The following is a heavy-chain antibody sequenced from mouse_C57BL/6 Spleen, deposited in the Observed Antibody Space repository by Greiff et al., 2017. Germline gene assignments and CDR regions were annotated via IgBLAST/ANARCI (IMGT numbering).Heavy chain of an antibody. D-gene: IGHD3-3*01. V-gene: IGHV14-1*01. Sequence: EVQLQQSGAELVRPGASVKLSCTASGFNIKDYYMHWVQQRPEQGLEWIGRIDPADGDTDYAPKFQGKATMTADTSSNTDYLPLSSLTSEDTDSDYCNTLKGNAWFADWGQGTRVTVSA. CDR1: GFNIKDYY. CDR2: IDPADGDT. J-gene: IGHJ3*01. CDR3: NTLKGNAWFAD.